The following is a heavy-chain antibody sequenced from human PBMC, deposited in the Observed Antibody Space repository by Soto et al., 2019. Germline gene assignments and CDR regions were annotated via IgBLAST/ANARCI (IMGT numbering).Heavy chain of an antibody. V-gene: IGHV6-1*01. Sequence: PSQTLSLTCAISGDSVSSNSAAWNWIRQSPSRGLEWLGRTYYRSKWYNDYAVSVKSRITINPDTSKNQFSLQLNSVTPEDTAVYYCASAYCSSTSCYVPSPAFEIWGQGTMVTVSS. CDR2: TYYRSKWYN. CDR1: GDSVSSNSAA. CDR3: ASAYCSSTSCYVPSPAFEI. D-gene: IGHD2-2*01. J-gene: IGHJ3*02.